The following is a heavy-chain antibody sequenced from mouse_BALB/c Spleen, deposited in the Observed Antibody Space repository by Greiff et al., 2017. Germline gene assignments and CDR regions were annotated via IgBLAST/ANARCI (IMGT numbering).Heavy chain of an antibody. D-gene: IGHD2-1*01. CDR1: GFTFSDYY. Sequence: EVQVVESGGGLVQPGGSLKLSCAASGFTFSDYYMYWVRQTPEKRLEWVATISDGGSYTYYPDSVKGRFTISRDNAKKNLYLQMSSLKSEDTAMYYCAREDYGNYEAYAMDYWGQGTSVTVSS. J-gene: IGHJ4*01. CDR2: ISDGGSYT. CDR3: AREDYGNYEAYAMDY. V-gene: IGHV5-4*02.